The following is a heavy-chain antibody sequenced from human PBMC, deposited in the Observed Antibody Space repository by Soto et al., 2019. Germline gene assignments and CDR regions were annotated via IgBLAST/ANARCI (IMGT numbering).Heavy chain of an antibody. CDR3: ARLLHCYSPVFDY. CDR2: IIPIFGTA. CDR1: VGTFSSYA. J-gene: IGHJ4*02. D-gene: IGHD2-21*01. V-gene: IGHV1-69*05. Sequence: QVQLVQSGAEVKKPGSSVKVSCKASVGTFSSYAISWVRQAPGQGLEWMGWIIPIFGTANYAQKFQGRVTITSDESTSTAYMGLSSLRSEDTAVYYCARLLHCYSPVFDYWGQGTLVTVSS.